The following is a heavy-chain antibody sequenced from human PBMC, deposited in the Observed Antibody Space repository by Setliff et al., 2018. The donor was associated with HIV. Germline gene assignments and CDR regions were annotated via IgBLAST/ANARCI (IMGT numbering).Heavy chain of an antibody. Sequence: ASVKVSCKASGGTFSSYAISWVRQAPGEGLEWVGGIIPLFGTTNYAQKFQGRVTITADESTSTAYMELSSLRSEDTAVYYCARGGEMTTVVSLDYWGQGTLVTVSS. J-gene: IGHJ4*02. CDR2: IIPLFGTT. D-gene: IGHD4-17*01. CDR1: GGTFSSYA. CDR3: ARGGEMTTVVSLDY. V-gene: IGHV1-69*13.